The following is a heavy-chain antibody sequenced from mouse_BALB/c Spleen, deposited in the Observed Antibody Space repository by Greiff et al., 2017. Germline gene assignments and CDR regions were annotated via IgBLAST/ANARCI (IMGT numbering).Heavy chain of an antibody. V-gene: IGHV3-2*02. J-gene: IGHJ2*01. D-gene: IGHD6-1*01. CDR1: GYSITSDYA. Sequence: EVQLVESGPGLVKPSQSLSLTCTVTGYSITSDYAWNWIRQFPGNKLEWMGYISYSGSTSYNPSLKSRISITRDTSKNQFFLQLNSVTTEDTATYYCARGRHYFDYWGQGTTLTVSS. CDR3: ARGRHYFDY. CDR2: ISYSGST.